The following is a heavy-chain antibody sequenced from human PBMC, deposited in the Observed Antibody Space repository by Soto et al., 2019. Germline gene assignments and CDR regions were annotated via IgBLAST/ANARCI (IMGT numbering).Heavy chain of an antibody. CDR1: GFTFSDSY. CDR3: AKELGYCSGGSCRNGFDY. D-gene: IGHD2-15*01. Sequence: PGGSLRLSCAASGFTFSDSYMSWIRQAPGKGLEWVSYISSSSSYTNYADSVKGRFTISRDNAKNSLYLQMNSLRAEDTAVYYCAKELGYCSGGSCRNGFDYWGQGTLVTVSS. J-gene: IGHJ4*02. CDR2: ISSSSSYT. V-gene: IGHV3-11*03.